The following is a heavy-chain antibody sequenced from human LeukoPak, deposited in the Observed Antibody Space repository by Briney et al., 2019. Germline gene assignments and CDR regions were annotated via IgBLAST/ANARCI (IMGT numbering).Heavy chain of an antibody. CDR1: GFTFSNAW. J-gene: IGHJ6*03. D-gene: IGHD1-1*01. V-gene: IGHV3-15*01. Sequence: PGGSLRLSCAASGFTFSNAWMSWVRHAPGKGLEWVVRIKNKTDSGTTDYAAPAKGRFTISRDDSKNTPYLQMNSLKSEETAVYYCTTVSELERREHYYYYMDVWGKGTTVTVSS. CDR2: IKNKTDSGTT. CDR3: TTVSELERREHYYYYMDV.